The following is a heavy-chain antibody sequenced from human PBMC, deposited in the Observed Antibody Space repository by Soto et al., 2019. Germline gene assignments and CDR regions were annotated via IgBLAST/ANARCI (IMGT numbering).Heavy chain of an antibody. CDR2: IKSKTDGGTT. CDR3: TTGPPYYDFWSGYYTFDY. J-gene: IGHJ4*02. D-gene: IGHD3-3*01. CDR1: GFTFSNAW. Sequence: EVQLVESGGGLVKPGGSLRLSCAASGFTFSNAWMSWVRQAPGKGLEWVGRIKSKTDGGTTDYAAPVKGRFTISRDDSKNTLYLQMNSLKTEDTAVYYCTTGPPYYDFWSGYYTFDYWGQGTLVTVSS. V-gene: IGHV3-15*01.